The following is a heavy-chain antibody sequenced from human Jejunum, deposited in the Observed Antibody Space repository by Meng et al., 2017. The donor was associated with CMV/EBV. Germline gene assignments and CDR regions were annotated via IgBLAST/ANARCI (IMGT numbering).Heavy chain of an antibody. CDR1: GSISSGDYH. J-gene: IGHJ5*02. CDR3: ASYYYDASGHNWFDA. D-gene: IGHD3-22*01. Sequence: GSISSGDYHWSWIRQAPGKGLEWIGYISYSGSTYYNPSLKTRITISIDTSKAQFSLKMSSVTAADTAVYYCASYYYDASGHNWFDAWGRGILVTVSS. V-gene: IGHV4-30-4*08. CDR2: ISYSGST.